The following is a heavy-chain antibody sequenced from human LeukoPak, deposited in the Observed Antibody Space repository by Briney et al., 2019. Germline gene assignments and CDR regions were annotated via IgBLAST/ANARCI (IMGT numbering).Heavy chain of an antibody. Sequence: RGSLRLSCAASGFTVSSNYMSWVRQAPGKGLEWVSVIYSGGSTYYADSVKGRFTISRDNSKNTLYLQMNSLRAEDTAVYYCARAKTPYGATHFDYWGQGTLVTVSS. CDR2: IYSGGST. J-gene: IGHJ4*02. CDR1: GFTVSSNY. V-gene: IGHV3-66*01. CDR3: ARAKTPYGATHFDY. D-gene: IGHD1-26*01.